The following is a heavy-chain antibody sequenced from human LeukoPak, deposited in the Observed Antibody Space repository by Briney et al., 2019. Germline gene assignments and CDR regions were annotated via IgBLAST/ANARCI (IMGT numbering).Heavy chain of an antibody. CDR1: GFTFSNAW. Sequence: GGSLRLSCAASGFTFSNAWMSWVRQAPGKGLEWVGRIKSKTAGGTTDYAAPVKGRFTISRDDSKNTLYLQMNSLKTEDTAVYYCTTDSSSSDYWGQGTLVTVSS. D-gene: IGHD6-13*01. CDR3: TTDSSSSDY. J-gene: IGHJ4*02. CDR2: IKSKTAGGTT. V-gene: IGHV3-15*01.